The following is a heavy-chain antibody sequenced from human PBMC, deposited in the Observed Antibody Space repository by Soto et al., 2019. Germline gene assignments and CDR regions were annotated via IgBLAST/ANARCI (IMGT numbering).Heavy chain of an antibody. CDR1: GGTLTHYA. CDR2: IIPVFKTS. V-gene: IGHV1-69*13. J-gene: IGHJ6*04. Sequence: AVKVSCKSSGGTLTHYAISWVRQAPGQGLEWMGGIIPVFKTSNYAQNFQGRLSITADESMTTAYMDLSGLMSDDTAVYYCAPSASGTSSQGYNFYVIEVWCAGSTETVSS. D-gene: IGHD3-10*01. CDR3: APSASGTSSQGYNFYVIEV.